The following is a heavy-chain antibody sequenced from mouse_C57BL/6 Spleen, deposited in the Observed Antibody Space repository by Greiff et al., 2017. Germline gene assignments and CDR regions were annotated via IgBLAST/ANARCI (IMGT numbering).Heavy chain of an antibody. J-gene: IGHJ2*01. CDR1: GYTFTSYG. CDR3: ARSNYSNLFDY. V-gene: IGHV1-81*01. Sequence: VQLQESGAELARPGASVKLSCKASGYTFTSYGISWVKQRTGQGLEWIGEIYPRSGNTYYNEKFKGKATLTADKSSSTAYMELRSLNSEDSAVYFCARSNYSNLFDYWGQGTTLTVSS. D-gene: IGHD2-5*01. CDR2: IYPRSGNT.